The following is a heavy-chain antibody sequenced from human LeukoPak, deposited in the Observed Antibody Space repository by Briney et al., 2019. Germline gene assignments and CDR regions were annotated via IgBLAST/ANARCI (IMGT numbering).Heavy chain of an antibody. CDR2: IRSDGSNK. V-gene: IGHV3-30*02. J-gene: IGHJ4*02. CDR1: GFAFSSYG. CDR3: ARRSNPPGRIDH. D-gene: IGHD1-14*01. Sequence: PGGSLRLSCAASGFAFSSYGMHWVRQAPGKGLEWVAFIRSDGSNKYYADSVKGRFTISRDNSKNTLYLQMNSLKAEDTAVYYCARRSNPPGRIDHWGQGTLVTVSS.